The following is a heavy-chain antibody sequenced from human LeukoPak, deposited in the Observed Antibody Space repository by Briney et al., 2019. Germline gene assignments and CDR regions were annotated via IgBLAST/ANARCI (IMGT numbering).Heavy chain of an antibody. D-gene: IGHD3-10*01. CDR3: ARDGSGRVPEMSAPDY. CDR1: GFTFSSYS. Sequence: GGSLRLSCAASGFTFSSYSMNWVRQAPGKGLEWVSYIRSSSRTIYYADSVKGRFTISRDNAKNSLFLQMDSLRAEDTAVYYCARDGSGRVPEMSAPDYWGQGSLVTVSS. V-gene: IGHV3-48*01. CDR2: IRSSSRTI. J-gene: IGHJ4*02.